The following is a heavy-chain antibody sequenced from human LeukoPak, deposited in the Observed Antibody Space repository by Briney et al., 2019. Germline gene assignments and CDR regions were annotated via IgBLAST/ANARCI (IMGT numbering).Heavy chain of an antibody. D-gene: IGHD3-10*01. Sequence: SETLSLTCTVSGGSINSGSYYWSWIRQPAGEQLEWIGRIYTSGSTNYNPSLKSRVTISVDTSKNQFSLKLSSVTAADTAVYYCARGSKYYYGSGSHFDYWGQGTLVTVSS. J-gene: IGHJ4*02. CDR2: IYTSGST. CDR3: ARGSKYYYGSGSHFDY. CDR1: GGSINSGSYY. V-gene: IGHV4-61*02.